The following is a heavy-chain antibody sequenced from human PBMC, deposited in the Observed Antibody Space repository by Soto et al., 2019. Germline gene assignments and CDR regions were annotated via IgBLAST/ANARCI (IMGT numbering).Heavy chain of an antibody. D-gene: IGHD6-19*01. CDR2: SRNKANSYTT. CDR3: ARGIAVAPGAFDI. CDR1: GFTFSDHY. V-gene: IGHV3-72*01. J-gene: IGHJ3*02. Sequence: EVPVVESGGGLVQPGGSLRLSCAASGFTFSDHYMDWVRQAPGKGLEWVARSRNKANSYTTEYAAPVKGRVTISRDDSKNSLYMQMNSLKAEDTAVYYGARGIAVAPGAFDIWGQGTMVTVSS.